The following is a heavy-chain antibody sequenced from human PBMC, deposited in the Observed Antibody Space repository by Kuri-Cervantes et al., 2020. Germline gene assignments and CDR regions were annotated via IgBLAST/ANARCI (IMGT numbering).Heavy chain of an antibody. V-gene: IGHV1-69*13. CDR2: IIPIFGTA. CDR3: ARGSYDFWSGWSGYYYYYGMDV. D-gene: IGHD3-3*01. Sequence: SVKVSCKASGGTFSSYAISWVRQAPGQGLEWMGGIIPIFGTANYAQKFQGRVTITADESTSTAYMELSSLRSEDTAVYYCARGSYDFWSGWSGYYYYYGMDVWGQGTTVTVSS. J-gene: IGHJ6*02. CDR1: GGTFSSYA.